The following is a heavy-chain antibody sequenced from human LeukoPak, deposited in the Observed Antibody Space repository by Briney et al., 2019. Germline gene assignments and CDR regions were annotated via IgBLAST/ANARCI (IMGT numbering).Heavy chain of an antibody. CDR1: RGSICSYY. V-gene: IGHV4-59*01. J-gene: IGHJ3*02. D-gene: IGHD3-10*01. CDR3: ARLNPRTGDAFDI. Sequence: SETLSLTSTDSRGSICSYYWSWIRPPPGQGLEWIEYIYYSGSTSYSPALKNRVTISVEASKNQSSLKLSSVTDADTAVYYCARLNPRTGDAFDIWGQGTMVTVSS. CDR2: IYYSGST.